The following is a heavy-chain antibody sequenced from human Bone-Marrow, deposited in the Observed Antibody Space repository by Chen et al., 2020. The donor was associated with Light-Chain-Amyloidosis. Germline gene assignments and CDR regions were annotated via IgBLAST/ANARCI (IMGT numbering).Heavy chain of an antibody. CDR3: ARRGSTGTAVDY. CDR2: ISSTSSYI. CDR1: GFTFSSYS. V-gene: IGHV3-21*01. J-gene: IGHJ4*02. D-gene: IGHD4-4*01. Sequence: EVQLVESGGGLVQPGGSLRLSCAASGFTFSSYSMNWVRQAPGKGLEWVSSISSTSSYIYYADSVKGRFTISRDNAKNSLYLQINSLRAEDTAVYYCARRGSTGTAVDYWGQGTLVTVSS.